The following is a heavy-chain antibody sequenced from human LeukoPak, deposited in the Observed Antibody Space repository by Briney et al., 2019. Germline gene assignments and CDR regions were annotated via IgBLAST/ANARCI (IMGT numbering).Heavy chain of an antibody. CDR3: ARARYDSSGYGYFDY. CDR2: IYYSGST. V-gene: IGHV4-59*01. J-gene: IGHJ4*02. CDR1: GGSISSYY. D-gene: IGHD3-22*01. Sequence: SETLSLTCTVSGGSISSYYWSWIRQPPGKGLEWIGYIYYSGSTNYNPSLKSRVTISVDTSKNQFSLKLSSVTAADTAVYYCARARYDSSGYGYFDYWGQGTLVTVSS.